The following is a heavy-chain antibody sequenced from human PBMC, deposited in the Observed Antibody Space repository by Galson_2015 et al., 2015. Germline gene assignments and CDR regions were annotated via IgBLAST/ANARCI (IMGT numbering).Heavy chain of an antibody. CDR2: ISRTSNAI. J-gene: IGHJ5*02. D-gene: IGHD3-22*01. Sequence: SLRISCAGSGFMFSDYYMGWVRQAPGKGLEWVSYISRTSNAIYYADSVKGRFTVSRDNDRSLLYLQMNSLRGEDSAVYYCGRGHYYDSRGPDPWGQGTLVTVSS. CDR1: GFMFSDYY. CDR3: GRGHYYDSRGPDP. V-gene: IGHV3-11*01.